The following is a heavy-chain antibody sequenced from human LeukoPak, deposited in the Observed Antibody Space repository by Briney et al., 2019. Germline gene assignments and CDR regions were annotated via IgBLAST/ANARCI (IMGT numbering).Heavy chain of an antibody. V-gene: IGHV3-74*01. J-gene: IGHJ4*02. D-gene: IGHD3/OR15-3a*01. CDR1: GFTFSSYW. Sequence: GGSLSLSCAASGFTFSSYWMHWVRQAPGKGLVWVSRIVSDGSSTNYADSVKGRFTISRDNAKNMLYLQMSGLRAEDTAVYYCVRLLDRDYWGQGTLVTVSS. CDR3: VRLLDRDY. CDR2: IVSDGSST.